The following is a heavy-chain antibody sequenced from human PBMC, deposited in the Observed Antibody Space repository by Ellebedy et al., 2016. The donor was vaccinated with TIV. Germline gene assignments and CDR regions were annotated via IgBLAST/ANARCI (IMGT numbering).Heavy chain of an antibody. CDR3: AKDKRMITFGGVIDY. CDR2: ISGSGGST. CDR1: GFTFSSYA. Sequence: GESLKISCAASGFTFSSYAMSWVRQAPGKGLEWVSVISGSGGSTYYADSVKGRFTISRDNAKNSLYLQMNSLRAEDTALYYCAKDKRMITFGGVIDYWGQGTLVTVSS. V-gene: IGHV3-23*01. D-gene: IGHD3-16*01. J-gene: IGHJ4*02.